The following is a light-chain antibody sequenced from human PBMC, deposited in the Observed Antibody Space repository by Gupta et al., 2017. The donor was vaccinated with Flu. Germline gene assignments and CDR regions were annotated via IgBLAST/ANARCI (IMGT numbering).Light chain of an antibody. V-gene: IGLV1-47*01. CDR2: KTK. CDR1: SSNIVTNY. CDR3: SAWDDSLSGTYV. Sequence: QSALTQPPPASRTPGQRVTISCPGSSSNIVTNYVYWYQQLPGTAPNLLIVKTKQRPSGVPDRFSCSNSGTAASLAISGRRSEDEAYYYCSAWDDSLSGTYVFGSGTKVTVL. J-gene: IGLJ1*01.